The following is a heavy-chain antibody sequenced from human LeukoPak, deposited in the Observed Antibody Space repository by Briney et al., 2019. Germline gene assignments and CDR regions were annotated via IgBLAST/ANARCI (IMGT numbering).Heavy chain of an antibody. CDR2: INPSGGST. CDR1: GYTFTSYY. J-gene: IGHJ5*02. CDR3: ARGGVVVVVAANTWFDP. Sequence: ASVKVSCKASGYTFTSYYMHWVRQAPGQGLEWMGIINPSGGSTSYAQKFQGRVTMTRDTSTSTVYMELRSLRSEDTAVYYCARGGVVVVVAANTWFDPWGQGTLVTVSS. D-gene: IGHD2-15*01. V-gene: IGHV1-46*01.